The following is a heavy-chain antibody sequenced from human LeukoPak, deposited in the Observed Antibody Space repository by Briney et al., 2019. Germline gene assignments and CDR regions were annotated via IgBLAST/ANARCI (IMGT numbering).Heavy chain of an antibody. CDR3: AQMGTDCSSTSCYYFQH. CDR1: GFTFSSYG. V-gene: IGHV3-30*02. CDR2: IRYDGRNK. Sequence: PGGSLRLSCAASGFTFSSYGMHWVRQAPGKVLEWVAFIRYDGRNKYYADAVKGRFTISRDNSKNTVYLQMNSLRAEDTAVYYCAQMGTDCSSTSCYYFQHWGQGTLVTVSS. D-gene: IGHD2-2*01. J-gene: IGHJ1*01.